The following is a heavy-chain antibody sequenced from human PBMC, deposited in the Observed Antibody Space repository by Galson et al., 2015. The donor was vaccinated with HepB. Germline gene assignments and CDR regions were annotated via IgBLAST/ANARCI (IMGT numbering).Heavy chain of an antibody. CDR3: ARDRYSGYDYHGGIFDY. CDR1: GGSISSSNW. Sequence: ETLSLTCAVSGGSISSSNWWSWVRQPPGKGLEWIGEIYHSGSTNYNPSLKSRVTISVDKSKNQFSLKLSSVTAADTAVYYCARDRYSGYDYHGGIFDYWGQGTLVTVSS. CDR2: IYHSGST. D-gene: IGHD5-12*01. V-gene: IGHV4-4*02. J-gene: IGHJ4*02.